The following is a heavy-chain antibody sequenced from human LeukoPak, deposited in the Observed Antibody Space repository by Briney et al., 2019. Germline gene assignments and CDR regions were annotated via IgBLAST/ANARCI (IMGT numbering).Heavy chain of an antibody. CDR3: ATNYDFWSGYYSGANWFDP. CDR1: GFTFSSYS. J-gene: IGHJ5*02. Sequence: PGGSLRLSCAASGFTFSSYSMNWVRQAPGKGLEWVSSISSSSNYIYYADSVKGRFTISRDNAKNSLYLQMNSLRAEDTAVYYCATNYDFWSGYYSGANWFDPWGQGTLVTVSS. V-gene: IGHV3-21*01. D-gene: IGHD3-3*01. CDR2: ISSSSNYI.